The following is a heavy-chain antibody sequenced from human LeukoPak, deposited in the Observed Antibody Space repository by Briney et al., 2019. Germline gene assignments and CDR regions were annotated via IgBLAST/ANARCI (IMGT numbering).Heavy chain of an antibody. J-gene: IGHJ4*02. CDR1: GFTFSSYE. D-gene: IGHD5-12*01. V-gene: IGHV3-48*03. CDR3: ATNSGYDYLLPFDY. Sequence: GGSLRLSCAASGFTFSSYEMNWVRQAPGKGLEWVSYISSSGSTIYYADSVKGRFAISRHISKNTLYLQMNSLRADDTAVYFCATNSGYDYLLPFDYWGQGTLVTVSS. CDR2: ISSSGSTI.